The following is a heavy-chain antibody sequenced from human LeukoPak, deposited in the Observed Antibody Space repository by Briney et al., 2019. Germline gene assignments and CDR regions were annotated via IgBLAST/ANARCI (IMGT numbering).Heavy chain of an antibody. CDR3: AKVTDYYDSSGYYADAFDI. Sequence: GGSLILSCAASGFTFSSYVMSWVRQAPGKGLEWASAISGSGGSTYYADSVKGRFTISRDNSKNTLYLQMNSLRAEDTAVYYCAKVTDYYDSSGYYADAFDIWGQGTMLTVSS. CDR2: ISGSGGST. D-gene: IGHD3-22*01. V-gene: IGHV3-23*01. CDR1: GFTFSSYV. J-gene: IGHJ3*02.